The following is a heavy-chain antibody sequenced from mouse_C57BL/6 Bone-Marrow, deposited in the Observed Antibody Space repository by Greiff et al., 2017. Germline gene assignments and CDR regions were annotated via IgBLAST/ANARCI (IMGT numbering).Heavy chain of an antibody. Sequence: EVQGVESGGGLVQSGRSLRLSCATSGFTFSDFYMEWVRQAPGKGLEWIAASSNKANDYTTEYSASVKGRFIVSRDTSQSIPYLQMSALRAEDTAIYYWARDATWAYAMDYWGQGTSVTVSS. D-gene: IGHD4-1*01. CDR3: ARDATWAYAMDY. J-gene: IGHJ4*01. CDR1: GFTFSDFY. CDR2: SSNKANDYTT. V-gene: IGHV7-1*01.